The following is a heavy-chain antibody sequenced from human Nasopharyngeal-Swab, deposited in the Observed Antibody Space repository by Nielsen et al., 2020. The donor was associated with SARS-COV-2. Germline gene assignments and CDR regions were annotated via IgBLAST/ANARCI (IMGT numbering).Heavy chain of an antibody. CDR3: ARVGSLDYYGSGSYFKRGPYYYYMDV. Sequence: SETLSLTCTVSGGSISSSSYYWGWIRQPPGKGLEWIGSIDYSGSTYYNPSLKSRVTISVDTSKNQFSLKLSSVTAADTAVYYCARVGSLDYYGSGSYFKRGPYYYYMDVWGKGTTVTVSS. CDR1: GGSISSSSYY. CDR2: IDYSGST. V-gene: IGHV4-39*07. D-gene: IGHD3-10*01. J-gene: IGHJ6*03.